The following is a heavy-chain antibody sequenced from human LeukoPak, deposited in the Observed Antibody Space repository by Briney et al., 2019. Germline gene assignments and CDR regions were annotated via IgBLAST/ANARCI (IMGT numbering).Heavy chain of an antibody. CDR1: GFTFSSYE. V-gene: IGHV3-48*03. Sequence: GGSLRLSCAASGFTFSSYEMNWVRQAPGKGLEWVSYISSSGSTIYYADSVKGRFTISRDNAENSLYLQMNSLRAEDTAVYYCARTIVGAAFDYWGQGTLVTVSS. D-gene: IGHD1-26*01. CDR3: ARTIVGAAFDY. CDR2: ISSSGSTI. J-gene: IGHJ4*02.